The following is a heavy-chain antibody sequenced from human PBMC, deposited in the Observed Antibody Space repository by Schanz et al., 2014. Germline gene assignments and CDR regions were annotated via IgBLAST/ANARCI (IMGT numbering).Heavy chain of an antibody. CDR2: IYTSGST. CDR1: GGSISSFY. CDR3: ARDRGYDFSFDP. V-gene: IGHV4-4*07. Sequence: QVQLQESGPGLVKSSETLSLTCTVSGGSISSFYWGWIRQPAGKGLEWIGRIYTSGSTNYNPSLKGRVTMSLATSKNQFSLKLSSVTAADTAVYYCARDRGYDFSFDPWGQGTLVTVSS. J-gene: IGHJ5*02. D-gene: IGHD3-3*01.